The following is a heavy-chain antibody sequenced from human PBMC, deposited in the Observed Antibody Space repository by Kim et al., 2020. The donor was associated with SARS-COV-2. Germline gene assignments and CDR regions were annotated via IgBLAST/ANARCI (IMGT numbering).Heavy chain of an antibody. V-gene: IGHV3-11*05. CDR3: GRVPAGGISAYYFDH. Sequence: GGSLRLSCAASGFTFSDYYLSWIRQTPGKGLEWLSYISSSTGYTNYADSVRGRFTISRDNAKNSLYLEMNSLRAEETAVYYLGRVPAGGISAYYFDHWG. CDR1: GFTFSDYY. J-gene: IGHJ4*01. CDR2: ISSSTGYT. D-gene: IGHD3-22*01.